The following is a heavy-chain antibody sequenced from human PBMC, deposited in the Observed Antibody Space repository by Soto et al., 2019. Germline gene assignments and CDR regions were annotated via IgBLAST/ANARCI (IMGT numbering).Heavy chain of an antibody. Sequence: QVQLVESGGGVVQPGRSLRLSCAASGFTFSSYAMHWVCQAPGKGLEWVSVISYDGSNKYYADSVKGRFTISGDNSKNTLYLKMNSLRAEDTAVYYCARDKRDLRFLEWSYYFDYWGQGTLVTVSS. V-gene: IGHV3-30-3*01. CDR3: ARDKRDLRFLEWSYYFDY. CDR1: GFTFSSYA. CDR2: ISYDGSNK. J-gene: IGHJ4*02. D-gene: IGHD3-3*01.